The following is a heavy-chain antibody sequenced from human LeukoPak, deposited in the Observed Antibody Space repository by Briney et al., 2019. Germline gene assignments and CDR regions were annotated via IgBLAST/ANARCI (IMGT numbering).Heavy chain of an antibody. V-gene: IGHV4-61*02. Sequence: PSETLSLTCTVSGGSISSGSYYWSWIRRPAGKGLEWIGRIYTSGSTNYNPSLKSRVTISVDTSKDQFSLKLSSVTAADTAVYYCARVVAVAPLDNWFDPWGQGTLVTVSS. J-gene: IGHJ5*02. CDR2: IYTSGST. CDR3: ARVVAVAPLDNWFDP. D-gene: IGHD6-19*01. CDR1: GGSISSGSYY.